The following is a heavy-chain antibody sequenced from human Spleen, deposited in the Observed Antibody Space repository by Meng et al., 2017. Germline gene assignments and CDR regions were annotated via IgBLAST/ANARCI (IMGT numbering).Heavy chain of an antibody. CDR1: GGSISTCGYY. CDR3: VRSSGWVRTGFDP. J-gene: IGHJ5*02. Sequence: QPQLQESGPGLVKPSEALSLTCSVSGGSISTCGYYWGWIRQPPGKGLEWIGSIGHSGITYYTPSLKSRVTVSIDTSKSQFSLKLTSVTAADTAVYYCVRSSGWVRTGFDPWGQGTLVTVSS. V-gene: IGHV4-39*01. CDR2: IGHSGIT. D-gene: IGHD6-19*01.